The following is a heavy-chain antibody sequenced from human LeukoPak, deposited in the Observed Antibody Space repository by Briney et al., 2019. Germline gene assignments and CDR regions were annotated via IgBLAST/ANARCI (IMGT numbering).Heavy chain of an antibody. CDR1: GFTFDDYA. V-gene: IGHV3-9*01. CDR2: ISWNSGTI. J-gene: IGHJ4*02. Sequence: GRSLRLSCAASGFTFDDYAMHWVRQAPGKGLEWVSGISWNSGTIGYADSVKGRFTISRDNAKNSLYLQMNSLRAEDTAVYYCAREGYYGSGSSDYWGQGTLVTVSS. D-gene: IGHD3-10*01. CDR3: AREGYYGSGSSDY.